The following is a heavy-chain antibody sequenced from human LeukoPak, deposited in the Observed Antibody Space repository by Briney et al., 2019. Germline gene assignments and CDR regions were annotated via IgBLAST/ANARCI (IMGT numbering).Heavy chain of an antibody. CDR3: ARTPTLRTYYYYMDV. CDR1: GGSISSSSYY. J-gene: IGHJ6*03. D-gene: IGHD2-15*01. Sequence: PSETLSCNCTVSGGSISSSSYYWGWIRQPPGKGLERNGSSYYSGSTYYNPALKSRITVTVNTSKNQSSLKLSSVTAADTAVYYCARTPTLRTYYYYMDVWGKGTTVTVSS. CDR2: SYYSGST. V-gene: IGHV4-39*01.